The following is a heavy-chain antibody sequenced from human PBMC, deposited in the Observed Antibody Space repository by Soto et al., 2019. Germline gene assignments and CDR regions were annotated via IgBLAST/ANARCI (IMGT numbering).Heavy chain of an antibody. V-gene: IGHV4-39*01. Sequence: SETLSLTCTVSGGSISSSSYYWGWIRQPPGKGLEWIGSIYYSGSTYYNPSLKSRVTISVDTSKNQFSLKLSSVTAADTAVYYCGRGRSXYSSGWPWXDPWGQGILVTVYS. D-gene: IGHD6-19*01. CDR2: IYYSGST. CDR3: GRGRSXYSSGWPWXDP. J-gene: IGHJ5*02. CDR1: GGSISSSSYY.